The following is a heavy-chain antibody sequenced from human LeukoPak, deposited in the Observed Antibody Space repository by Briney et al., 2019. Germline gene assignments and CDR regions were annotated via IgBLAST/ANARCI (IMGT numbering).Heavy chain of an antibody. CDR1: GGTFSSYA. J-gene: IGHJ4*02. D-gene: IGHD3-3*01. V-gene: IGHV1-69*01. CDR2: IIPIFGTA. CDR3: ARGGGGRFLEVDFDY. Sequence: SVKVSCKASGGTFSSYAISWVRQAPGQGLEWMGGIIPIFGTANYAQKFQGRVTITADESTSTAYMELSSLRSEDTAVYYCARGGGGRFLEVDFDYLGQGTLVTVSS.